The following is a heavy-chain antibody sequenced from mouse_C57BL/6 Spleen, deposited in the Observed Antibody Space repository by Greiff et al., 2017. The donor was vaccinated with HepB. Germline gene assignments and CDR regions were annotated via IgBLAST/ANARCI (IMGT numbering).Heavy chain of an antibody. V-gene: IGHV1-72*01. J-gene: IGHJ3*01. CDR2: IDPNSGGT. Sequence: QVQLQQPGAELVKPGASVKLSCKASGYTFTSYWMHWVKQRPGRGLEGIGRIDPNSGGTKYNEKFKSKATLTVDKPSSTAYMQLSSLTSGDSAVYYCARSYYGGAWFAYWGQGTLVTVSA. CDR1: GYTFTSYW. D-gene: IGHD1-1*01. CDR3: ARSYYGGAWFAY.